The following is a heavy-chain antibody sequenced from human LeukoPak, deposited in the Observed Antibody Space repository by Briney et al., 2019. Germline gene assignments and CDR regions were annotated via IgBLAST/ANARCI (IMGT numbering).Heavy chain of an antibody. CDR1: GGSISSYC. V-gene: IGHV3-11*04. Sequence: LSLTCTVSGGSISSYCWSWIRQPAGKGLEWVSYISSSGSTIYYADSVKGRFTISRDNAKNSLYLQMNSLRAEDTAVYYCARGYFDYWGQGTLVTVSS. CDR2: ISSSGSTI. CDR3: ARGYFDY. J-gene: IGHJ4*02.